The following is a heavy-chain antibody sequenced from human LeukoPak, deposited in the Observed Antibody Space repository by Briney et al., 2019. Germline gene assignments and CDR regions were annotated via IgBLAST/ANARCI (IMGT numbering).Heavy chain of an antibody. D-gene: IGHD3-3*01. CDR1: GGSFSGYY. CDR2: INHSGST. CDR3: ARGNYDFWSGSPIEYFQH. Sequence: SETLSLTCAVYGGSFSGYYWSWIRQPPGKGLGWIGEINHSGSTNYNPSLKSRVTISVDTSKNQFSLKLSSVTAADTAVYYCARGNYDFWSGSPIEYFQHWGQGTLVTVSS. J-gene: IGHJ1*01. V-gene: IGHV4-34*01.